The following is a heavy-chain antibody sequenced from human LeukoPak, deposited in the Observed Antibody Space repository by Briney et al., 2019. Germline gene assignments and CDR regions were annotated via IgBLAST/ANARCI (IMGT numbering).Heavy chain of an antibody. CDR1: GYTFTSNY. V-gene: IGHV1-46*01. Sequence: ASVTVSCKASGYTFTSNYIHWVRQAPGQGLEWMGMIYPRDGSTSYAQKFQGRVTVTRGTSTSTVHMELSGLRSEDTAVYYCARDQEGFDYWSQGTLVTVSS. J-gene: IGHJ4*02. CDR3: ARDQEGFDY. CDR2: IYPRDGST.